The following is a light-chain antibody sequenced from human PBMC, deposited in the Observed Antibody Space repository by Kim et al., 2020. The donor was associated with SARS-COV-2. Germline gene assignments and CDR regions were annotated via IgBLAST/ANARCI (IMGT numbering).Light chain of an antibody. V-gene: IGKV3-20*01. J-gene: IGKJ4*01. CDR3: QQYGSSH. Sequence: EIVLTQSPGTLSLSPGERATLSCRASQSVSISYLAWYQQTPGQASRLLMYGASSRATGIPDRLSGSGSGTDFTLTISSLEPEDFAVYCCQQYGSSHFVGRTKGDIK. CDR2: GAS. CDR1: QSVSISY.